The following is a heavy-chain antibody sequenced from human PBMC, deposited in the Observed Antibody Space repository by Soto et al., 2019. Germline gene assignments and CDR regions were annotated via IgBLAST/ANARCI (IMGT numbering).Heavy chain of an antibody. J-gene: IGHJ4*02. CDR1: GYIFTSYA. Sequence: GASVKVSCKASGYIFTSYAMHWVRQAPGQRPEWMGWINAGNGSTKYAQNLLDRVTFTRDTSASTVYMELSSLRYEDTAVYYCARGNTGYADYWGQGTLVTVSS. CDR2: INAGNGST. CDR3: ARGNTGYADY. D-gene: IGHD2-2*01. V-gene: IGHV1-3*01.